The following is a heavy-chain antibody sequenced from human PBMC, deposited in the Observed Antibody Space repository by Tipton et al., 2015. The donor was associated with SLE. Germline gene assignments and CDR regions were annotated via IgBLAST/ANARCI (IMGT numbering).Heavy chain of an antibody. D-gene: IGHD6-6*01. CDR1: GGSISSGGYS. V-gene: IGHV4-30-2*01. J-gene: IGHJ2*01. CDR3: ARRRYSSSSRPHWYFDL. CDR2: IYHSGST. Sequence: LRLSCAVSGGSISSGGYSWSWIRQPPGKGLEWIGYIYHSGSTYYNPSLKSRVTISVDTSKNQFSLKLSSVTAADTAVYYCARRRYSSSSRPHWYFDLWGRGTLVTVSS.